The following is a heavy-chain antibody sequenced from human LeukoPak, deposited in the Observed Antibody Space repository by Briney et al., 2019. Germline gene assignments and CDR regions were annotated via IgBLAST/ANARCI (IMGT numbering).Heavy chain of an antibody. CDR3: ARAVIVVPAAIPYPLNWFDP. D-gene: IGHD2-2*02. CDR2: IYYSGST. J-gene: IGHJ5*02. Sequence: SETLSLTCTVSGGSISSGGYDWSWIRQHPGKGLEWIGYIYYSGSTYYNPSLKSRVTISVDTSKNQFSLKLGSVTAADTAVYYCARAVIVVPAAIPYPLNWFDPWGQGTLVTVSS. CDR1: GGSISSGGYD. V-gene: IGHV4-31*03.